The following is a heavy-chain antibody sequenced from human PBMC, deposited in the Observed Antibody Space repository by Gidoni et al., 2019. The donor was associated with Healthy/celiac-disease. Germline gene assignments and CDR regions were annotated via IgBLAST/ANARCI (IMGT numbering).Heavy chain of an antibody. V-gene: IGHV4-4*07. CDR3: ASEVVRGVTYWFDP. CDR2: IYTSGST. J-gene: IGHJ5*02. Sequence: QVQLQESGPGLVKPSETLSLTCTVSGGSISSYYWSWIRQPAGKGLEWIGRIYTSGSTNYNPSLKSRVTMSVDTSKNQFSLKLSSVTAADTAVYYCASEVVRGVTYWFDPWGQGTLVTVSS. D-gene: IGHD3-10*01. CDR1: GGSISSYY.